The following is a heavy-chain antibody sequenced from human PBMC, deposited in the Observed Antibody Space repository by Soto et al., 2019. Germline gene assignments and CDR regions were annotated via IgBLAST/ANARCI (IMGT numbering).Heavy chain of an antibody. Sequence: QVQLVQSGAEVKKPGASVKVSCKASGYTFTSYGISWVRQAPGQGLEWMGWISAYNGNTNYAQKLQGRVTMTTDTSTRTADMELRSLRSHDTAVYYCAREKSGDWFAPWGQGTLVTVAA. V-gene: IGHV1-18*01. CDR3: AREKSGDWFAP. CDR1: GYTFTSYG. D-gene: IGHD2-15*01. J-gene: IGHJ5*02. CDR2: ISAYNGNT.